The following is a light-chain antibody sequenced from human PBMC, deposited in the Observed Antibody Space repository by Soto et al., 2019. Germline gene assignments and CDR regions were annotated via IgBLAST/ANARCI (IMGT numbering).Light chain of an antibody. CDR3: SSFTTSSTRV. CDR1: NSDVGGYDY. Sequence: QSALAQAASVSGSPGQSITISCTGSNSDVGGYDYVSWYQHHPGKAPKLIIYDVTNRPSGVSNRFSGSKSGNTASLTISGLQAEDEAYYYCSSFTTSSTRVFGTGTKVTVL. V-gene: IGLV2-14*03. CDR2: DVT. J-gene: IGLJ1*01.